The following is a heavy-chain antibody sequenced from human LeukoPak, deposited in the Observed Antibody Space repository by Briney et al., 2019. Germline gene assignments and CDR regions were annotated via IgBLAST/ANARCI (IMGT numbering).Heavy chain of an antibody. CDR2: ISSSSSYI. CDR3: ATTEGYYDSSGYNYGMDV. CDR1: GFTFSSYS. J-gene: IGHJ6*02. Sequence: GGSLRLSCAASGFTFSSYSMNWVRQASGKGLEWVPSISSSSSYIYYADSVKGRFTISRDNAKNSLYLQMNSLRAEDTAVYYCATTEGYYDSSGYNYGMDVWGQGTTVTVSS. V-gene: IGHV3-21*01. D-gene: IGHD3-22*01.